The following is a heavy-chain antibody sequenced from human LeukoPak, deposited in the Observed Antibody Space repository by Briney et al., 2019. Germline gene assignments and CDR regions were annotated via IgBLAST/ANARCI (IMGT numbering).Heavy chain of an antibody. D-gene: IGHD6-19*01. CDR3: AREQWLVSYYYGMDV. Sequence: GGSLRLSCAASGFTFSSHAMHWVRQAPGKGLEWVAVISYDGSNKYYADSVKGRFTISRDNSKNTLYLQMSSLRPEDTAVYYCAREQWLVSYYYGMDVWAKGPRSPSP. CDR1: GFTFSSHA. CDR2: ISYDGSNK. J-gene: IGHJ6*02. V-gene: IGHV3-30-3*01.